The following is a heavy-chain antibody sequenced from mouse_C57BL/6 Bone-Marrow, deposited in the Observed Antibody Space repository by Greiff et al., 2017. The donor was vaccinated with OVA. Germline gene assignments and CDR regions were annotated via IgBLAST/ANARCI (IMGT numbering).Heavy chain of an antibody. CDR2: ISYDGSN. Sequence: EVQLQQSGPGLVKPSQSLSLTCSVTGYSITSGYYWNWIRQFPGNKLEWMGYISYDGSNNYNPSLKNRISITRDTSKNQFFLKLNSVTTEDTATYYCARATVVAEGYFDYWGQGTTLTVSS. V-gene: IGHV3-6*01. CDR1: GYSITSGYY. J-gene: IGHJ2*01. CDR3: ARATVVAEGYFDY. D-gene: IGHD1-1*01.